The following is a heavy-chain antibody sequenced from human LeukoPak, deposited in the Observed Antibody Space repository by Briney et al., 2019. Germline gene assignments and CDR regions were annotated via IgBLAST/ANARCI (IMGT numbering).Heavy chain of an antibody. CDR2: ISTDGYTT. D-gene: IGHD2-15*01. V-gene: IGHV3-74*01. Sequence: GGSLRLSCAASGLAFSTYKMHWVRQAPRKGLVWVSRISTDGYTTDYADFVQGRFTASRDNTKNTWSLEMNSLRAEDTAVYYCVVGGSPGYWGQGTLVTVSS. CDR1: GLAFSTYK. J-gene: IGHJ4*02. CDR3: VVGGSPGY.